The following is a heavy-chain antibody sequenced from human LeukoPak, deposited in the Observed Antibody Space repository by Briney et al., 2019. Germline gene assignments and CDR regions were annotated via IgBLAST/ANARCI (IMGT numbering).Heavy chain of an antibody. CDR2: ISGSGGST. V-gene: IGHV3-23*01. J-gene: IGHJ4*02. CDR3: AKAKITFGGVIVNPFDY. Sequence: GGSLRLSCAASGFTFSSYAMSWVRQAPGEGLEWVSAISGSGGSTYYADSVKGRFTISRDNSRNTLYLQMNSLRAEDTAVYYCAKAKITFGGVIVNPFDYWGQGTLVTVSS. CDR1: GFTFSSYA. D-gene: IGHD3-16*02.